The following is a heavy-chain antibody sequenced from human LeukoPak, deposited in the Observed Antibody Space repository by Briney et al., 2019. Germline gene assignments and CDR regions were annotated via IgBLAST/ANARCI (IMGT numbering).Heavy chain of an antibody. CDR3: AREYPYYYGSGSYYKGYYYMDV. CDR1: GGTFSSYA. J-gene: IGHJ6*03. V-gene: IGHV1-69*06. CDR2: IIPIFGTA. D-gene: IGHD3-10*01. Sequence: ASVKVSCKASGGTFSSYAISWVRQAPGQGLEWMGGIIPIFGTANYAQKFQGRVTITADKSTSTAYMELSSLRSEDTAVYYCAREYPYYYGSGSYYKGYYYMDVWGKGTTVTVSS.